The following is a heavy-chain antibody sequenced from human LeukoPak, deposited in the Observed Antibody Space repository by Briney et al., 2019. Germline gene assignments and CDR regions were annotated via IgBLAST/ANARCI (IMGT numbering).Heavy chain of an antibody. Sequence: GGSLRLSCAASGFTFSSYAMSWVRQAPGKGLEWVSAISGSGGSTYYADSVKGRFTISRDNSKNTLYLQMNSLRAEDTAVYYCARSGRHSGSLFDYWGQGTLVTVSS. V-gene: IGHV3-23*01. J-gene: IGHJ4*02. CDR2: ISGSGGST. D-gene: IGHD1-26*01. CDR1: GFTFSSYA. CDR3: ARSGRHSGSLFDY.